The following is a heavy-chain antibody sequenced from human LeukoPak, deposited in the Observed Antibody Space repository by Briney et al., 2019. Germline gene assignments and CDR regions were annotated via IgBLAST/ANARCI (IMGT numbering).Heavy chain of an antibody. CDR2: ISSSSSTI. J-gene: IGHJ4*02. CDR3: ARGAYYYDSSGYYQFDY. V-gene: IGHV3-48*01. CDR1: GFTFSSYS. D-gene: IGHD3-22*01. Sequence: GGSLRLSCAASGFTFSSYSMNWVRQAPGKGLEWVSYISSSSSTIYYADSVKGRFTISRDNAKNSLYLQMNSLRAEDTAVYYCARGAYYYDSSGYYQFDYWGQGTLVTVSS.